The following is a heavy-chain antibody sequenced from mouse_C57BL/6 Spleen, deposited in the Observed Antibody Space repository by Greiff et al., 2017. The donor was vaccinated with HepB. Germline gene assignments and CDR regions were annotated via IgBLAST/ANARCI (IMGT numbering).Heavy chain of an antibody. CDR3: ARSGGRGNYAAY. Sequence: VQLQQPGAELVKPGASVKMSCKASGYTFTSYWITWVKQRPGQGLEWIGDIYPGSGSTNYNEKFKSKATLTVDTSSSTAYMQLSSLTSEDSAVYYCARSGGRGNYAAYWGQGTLVTVSA. D-gene: IGHD2-1*01. V-gene: IGHV1-55*01. CDR1: GYTFTSYW. J-gene: IGHJ3*01. CDR2: IYPGSGST.